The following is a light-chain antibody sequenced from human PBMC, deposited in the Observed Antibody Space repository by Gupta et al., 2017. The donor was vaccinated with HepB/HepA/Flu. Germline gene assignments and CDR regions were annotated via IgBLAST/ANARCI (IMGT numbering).Light chain of an antibody. Sequence: DNVLTQSPATLSLSPGERATLSCRGSLSVSSYLAWYQQKPGQAPRLLIYDASNRATGIPARFSGSGSGTDFTLTISSLEPEDFAVYYCQQRSNWPPKLSFGGGTKVEIK. V-gene: IGKV3-11*01. J-gene: IGKJ4*01. CDR3: QQRSNWPPKLS. CDR2: DAS. CDR1: LSVSSY.